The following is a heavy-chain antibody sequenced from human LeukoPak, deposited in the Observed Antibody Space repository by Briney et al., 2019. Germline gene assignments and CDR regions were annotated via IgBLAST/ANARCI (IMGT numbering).Heavy chain of an antibody. CDR3: ARGGRLWFGEFPQWFDP. Sequence: SQTLSLTCTVSGGSISSGDYYWSWIRQPPGKGLEWIGYIYYNGSTYYNPSLKSRVTISVDTSKNQFSLKLSPVTAADTAVYYCARGGRLWFGEFPQWFDPWGQGTLVTVSS. J-gene: IGHJ5*02. CDR2: IYYNGST. D-gene: IGHD3-10*01. V-gene: IGHV4-30-4*08. CDR1: GGSISSGDYY.